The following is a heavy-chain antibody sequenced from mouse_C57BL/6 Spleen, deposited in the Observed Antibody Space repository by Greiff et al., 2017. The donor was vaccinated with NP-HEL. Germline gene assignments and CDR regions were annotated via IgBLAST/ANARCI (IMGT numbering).Heavy chain of an antibody. Sequence: EVQLQQSVAELVRPGASVKLSCTASGFNIKNTYMHWVKQRPEQGLEWIGRIDPANGNTKYAPKFQGKATITADTSSNTAYLQLSSLTSEDTAIYYCARPQFITTVVAPYFDYWGQGTTLTVSS. J-gene: IGHJ2*01. CDR1: GFNIKNTY. CDR2: IDPANGNT. D-gene: IGHD1-1*01. CDR3: ARPQFITTVVAPYFDY. V-gene: IGHV14-3*01.